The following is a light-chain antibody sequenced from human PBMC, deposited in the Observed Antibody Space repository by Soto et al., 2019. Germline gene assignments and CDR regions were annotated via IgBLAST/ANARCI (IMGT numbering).Light chain of an antibody. J-gene: IGLJ3*02. Sequence: QSVLTKPPSVSAAPGQKVTISCSGSSSNIGSNYVSWYQHLPGTAPKLLIYDNNKRPSGIPDRFSGSQSGTSATLGITGLQTGDDADYYCGTWDNSLGAVFGGGTKLTVL. V-gene: IGLV1-51*01. CDR3: GTWDNSLGAV. CDR2: DNN. CDR1: SSNIGSNY.